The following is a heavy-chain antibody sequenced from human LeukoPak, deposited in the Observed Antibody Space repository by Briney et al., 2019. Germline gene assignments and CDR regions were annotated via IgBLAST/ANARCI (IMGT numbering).Heavy chain of an antibody. Sequence: ASVKVSCKASGYTLTGYYIHWVRQAPGQGLEWMGWINPNSGGTNYAQKFQGRVTMTRDTSISTAYMELSSLRSDDTAVYYCARDEALGTAAGNWFDPWGQGTLVTVSS. V-gene: IGHV1-2*02. CDR1: GYTLTGYY. CDR3: ARDEALGTAAGNWFDP. CDR2: INPNSGGT. J-gene: IGHJ5*02. D-gene: IGHD6-13*01.